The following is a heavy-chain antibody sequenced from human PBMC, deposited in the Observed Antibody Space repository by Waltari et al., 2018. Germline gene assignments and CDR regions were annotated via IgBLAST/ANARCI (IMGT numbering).Heavy chain of an antibody. D-gene: IGHD3-9*01. CDR3: ASAYYDILD. CDR1: GFHFSSYW. CDR2: INSDGSTI. V-gene: IGHV3-74*01. Sequence: EVQLEESGGGLVQPGGSLRLSCAASGFHFSSYWMHWVRQAPGKGLVWVSRINSDGSTISYADSVKGRFTISRDNAKNTLYLQMNSLSAEDTAVYYCASAYYDILDWGQGTLVTVSS. J-gene: IGHJ4*02.